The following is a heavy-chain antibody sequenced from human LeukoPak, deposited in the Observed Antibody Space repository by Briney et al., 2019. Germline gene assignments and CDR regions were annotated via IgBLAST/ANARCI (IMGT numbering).Heavy chain of an antibody. V-gene: IGHV1-2*02. CDR1: GYSFTGYY. Sequence: ASVKVSCKASGYSFTGYYMHWVRQAPGQGLEWMGWINPNSGGTNYAQKFQGRVTMTRDTSINTAYMEMNRLRSDDTAVYYCTRDRNYYDSSGPWDYWDQGTLVTVSS. CDR3: TRDRNYYDSSGPWDY. D-gene: IGHD3-22*01. J-gene: IGHJ4*02. CDR2: INPNSGGT.